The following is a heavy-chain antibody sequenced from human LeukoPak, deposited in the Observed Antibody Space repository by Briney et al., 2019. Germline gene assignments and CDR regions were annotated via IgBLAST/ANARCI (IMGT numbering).Heavy chain of an antibody. V-gene: IGHV3-30*03. J-gene: IGHJ4*02. CDR1: GFTFSSYG. Sequence: GRSLRLSCAASGFTFSSYGMHWVRQAPGKGLEWVAVISYDGSNKYYADSVKGRFTISRDNSKNMLYLQMNSLRAEDTAVYYCARTGLVGATTLSLFDYWGQGTLVTVSS. CDR2: ISYDGSNK. CDR3: ARTGLVGATTLSLFDY. D-gene: IGHD1-26*01.